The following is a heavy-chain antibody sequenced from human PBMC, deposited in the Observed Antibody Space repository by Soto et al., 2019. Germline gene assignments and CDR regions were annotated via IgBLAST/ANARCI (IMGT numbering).Heavy chain of an antibody. CDR3: ARDGRYGTPFDY. Sequence: DVQLVESGGGLVQPGGSLRLSCAASGFAFSSYWLHWVRQAPGKGLMIVSRITGDGTNTAYATSVTGRFTISRDNAKNMVYLQMDSLKAEDTAVYYCARDGRYGTPFDYWGQGALVTVSS. D-gene: IGHD2-15*01. CDR1: GFAFSSYW. J-gene: IGHJ4*02. V-gene: IGHV3-74*01. CDR2: ITGDGTNT.